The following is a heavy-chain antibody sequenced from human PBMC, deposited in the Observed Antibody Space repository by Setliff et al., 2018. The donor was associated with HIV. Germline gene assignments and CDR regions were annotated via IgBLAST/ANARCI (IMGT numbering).Heavy chain of an antibody. D-gene: IGHD2-8*01. J-gene: IGHJ3*02. CDR1: GGTFSNYA. CDR3: AKGPNFEDAFDI. Sequence: SVKVSCKASGGTFSNYAFSWVRQAPGQGLEWMGGLIPIVDITKSTQKFRDRVTYTADESTKTAQMELSGLTFEDTAVYYCAKGPNFEDAFDIWGQGTVVTVSS. CDR2: LIPIVDIT. V-gene: IGHV1-69*10.